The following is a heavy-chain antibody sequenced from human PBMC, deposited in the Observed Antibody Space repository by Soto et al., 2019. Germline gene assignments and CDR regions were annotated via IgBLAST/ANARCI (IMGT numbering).Heavy chain of an antibody. Sequence: QVQLVQSGAEVKKPGASVKVSCKASGYTFTSYGISWVRQAPGQGLEWMGWISAYNGNTNYAQKLQGRVTMTTCTSTSTVSMEPRSLRAADTAVYYCARDSGYESDYWGQGTLVTVSS. CDR3: ARDSGYESDY. CDR1: GYTFTSYG. V-gene: IGHV1-18*01. D-gene: IGHD5-12*01. J-gene: IGHJ4*02. CDR2: ISAYNGNT.